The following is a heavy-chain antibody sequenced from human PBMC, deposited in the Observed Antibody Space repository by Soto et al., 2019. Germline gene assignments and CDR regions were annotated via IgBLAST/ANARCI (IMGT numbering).Heavy chain of an antibody. V-gene: IGHV3-23*01. CDR2: IRGSGGST. Sequence: GGSLRLSCAASGFTFRRYSLSLVGQAPGKGLEGVSPIRGSGGSTSYADPVKGRFPISRDNSKNTLYLQMNSLRAEDTAVYYCAQRSYYDFWSGWNYWGQGTLVTVSS. CDR1: GFTFRRYS. CDR3: AQRSYYDFWSGWNY. D-gene: IGHD3-3*01. J-gene: IGHJ4*02.